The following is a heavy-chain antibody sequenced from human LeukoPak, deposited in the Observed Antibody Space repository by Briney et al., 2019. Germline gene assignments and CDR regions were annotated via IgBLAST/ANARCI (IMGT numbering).Heavy chain of an antibody. D-gene: IGHD3-22*01. Sequence: SETLSLTCTVSGGSISSSSDYWGWIRQPPGKGLEWIGSIYYSGSTYYNPSLKSRVTISVDTPKNQFSLKLSSVTAADTAVYYCARLYYDSSGHYYFDYWGQGTLDTVSS. J-gene: IGHJ4*02. CDR2: IYYSGST. CDR1: GGSISSSSDY. V-gene: IGHV4-39*01. CDR3: ARLYYDSSGHYYFDY.